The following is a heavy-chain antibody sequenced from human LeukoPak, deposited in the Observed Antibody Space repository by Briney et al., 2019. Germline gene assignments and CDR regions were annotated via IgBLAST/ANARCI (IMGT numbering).Heavy chain of an antibody. CDR1: GFTFSSYA. Sequence: GRSLRLSCAASGFTFSSYAMHWVRQAPGKGLEGVAVISYDGSNKYYADSVKGRFTISRDNSKNTLYLPMNSLRAEDTAVYYCARATLYYNWYFDLWGRGTLVTVSS. CDR3: ARATLYYNWYFDL. CDR2: ISYDGSNK. J-gene: IGHJ2*01. D-gene: IGHD3-10*01. V-gene: IGHV3-30*04.